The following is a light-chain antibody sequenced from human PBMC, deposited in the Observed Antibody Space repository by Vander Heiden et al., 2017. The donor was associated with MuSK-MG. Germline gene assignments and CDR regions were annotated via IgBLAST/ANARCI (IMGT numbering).Light chain of an antibody. V-gene: IGKV1-33*01. CDR3: QQHENLPFT. J-gene: IGKJ3*01. CDR1: RDINNY. CDR2: DAS. Sequence: DIQMTQSPSSLSASVGDRVTITCQASRDINNYLNWYQQRPGKAPKLLIYDASNLETGVPSRFSGSASETNFTFTISSLRPEDIATYYCQQHENLPFTFGHGTKVEIK.